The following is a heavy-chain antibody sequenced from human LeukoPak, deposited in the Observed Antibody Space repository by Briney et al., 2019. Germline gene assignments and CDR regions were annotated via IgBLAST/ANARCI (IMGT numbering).Heavy chain of an antibody. J-gene: IGHJ5*02. V-gene: IGHV1-2*02. CDR2: INPNSGGT. CDR1: GYTFTSYG. D-gene: IGHD3-9*01. CDR3: ATPFRYYDILTGYYEVWFDP. Sequence: ASVKVSCKASGYTFTSYGISWVRQAPGQGLEWMGWINPNSGGTNYAQKFQGRVTMTRDTSISTAYMELSRLRSDDTAVYYCATPFRYYDILTGYYEVWFDPWGQGTLVTVSS.